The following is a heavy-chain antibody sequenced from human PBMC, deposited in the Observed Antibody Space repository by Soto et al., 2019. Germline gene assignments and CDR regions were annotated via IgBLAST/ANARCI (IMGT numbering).Heavy chain of an antibody. J-gene: IGHJ4*02. Sequence: PGGSLRLSCAASGFTVSGNYMSWVRQAPGKGLEWVSIIYSGGSTYYADSVKGRFTISRDNSKNTLYLQMNSLRAEDTAVYYCARESIVGATNTFDYWGQGTLVTVSS. CDR2: IYSGGST. CDR1: GFTVSGNY. V-gene: IGHV3-66*01. D-gene: IGHD1-26*01. CDR3: ARESIVGATNTFDY.